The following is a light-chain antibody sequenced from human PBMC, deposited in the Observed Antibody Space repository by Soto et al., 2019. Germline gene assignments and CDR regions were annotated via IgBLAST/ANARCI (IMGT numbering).Light chain of an antibody. CDR3: QQYNNWPPWS. CDR1: QSVTTN. CDR2: GAS. V-gene: IGKV3-15*01. Sequence: EIVMTQSPGTLSVSPWERATLSCRASQSVTTNLAWYQQKPGQAPILLIYGASTRAAGVPARFSGSGSGTEFTLTISSLQSEDFAVYYCQQYNNWPPWSFGQGTKVEIK. J-gene: IGKJ1*01.